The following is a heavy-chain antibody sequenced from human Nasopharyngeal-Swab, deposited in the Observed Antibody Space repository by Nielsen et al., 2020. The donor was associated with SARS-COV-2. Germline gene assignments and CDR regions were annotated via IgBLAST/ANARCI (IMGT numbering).Heavy chain of an antibody. CDR3: ARRVSSSGFDAFDI. J-gene: IGHJ3*02. V-gene: IGHV5-51*01. CDR1: GYSFDRYW. CDR2: IYPGDSDV. Sequence: SCKDSGYSFDRYWIGWVRQMPGKGLEWMGIIYPGDSDVRYSPSFQGRVTISADKSINTAYIQWSSLKASDTAIYYCARRVSSSGFDAFDIWGQGTLVTVSS. D-gene: IGHD3-22*01.